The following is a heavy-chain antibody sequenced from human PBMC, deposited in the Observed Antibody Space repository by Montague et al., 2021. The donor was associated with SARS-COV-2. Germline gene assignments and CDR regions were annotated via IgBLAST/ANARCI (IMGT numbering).Heavy chain of an antibody. CDR2: IHHGGST. D-gene: IGHD3-10*01. Sequence: SETLSLTCAVHGGSFSTYSWSWIRQPPGKGLGWIGEIHHGGSTNYNPSLKSRVTISADTSKNQFSLKLTSVATADTAVYYCARLGDGVVPSPILGVGPYYSYYYMDVWGKGTTVTVSS. CDR3: ARLGDGVVPSPILGVGPYYSYYYMDV. CDR1: GGSFSTYS. J-gene: IGHJ6*03. V-gene: IGHV4-34*01.